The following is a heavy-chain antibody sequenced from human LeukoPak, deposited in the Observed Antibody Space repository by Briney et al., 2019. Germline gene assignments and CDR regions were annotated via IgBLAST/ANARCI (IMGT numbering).Heavy chain of an antibody. Sequence: GGSLRLSRAASGFTVSSNYMSWVRETPGKGLEWVSVIYIGGSTYYADSVKGRFTISRDNSKNTLHLQMNSLRAGDTAVYYCARNSSGSNKEDYYYGMDVWGQGTTVTVSS. CDR3: ARNSSGSNKEDYYYGMDV. CDR2: IYIGGST. CDR1: GFTVSSNY. V-gene: IGHV3-53*01. D-gene: IGHD6-19*01. J-gene: IGHJ6*02.